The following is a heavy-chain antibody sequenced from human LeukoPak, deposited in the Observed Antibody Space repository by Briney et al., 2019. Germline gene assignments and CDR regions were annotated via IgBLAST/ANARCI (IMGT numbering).Heavy chain of an antibody. Sequence: GSLRLSCAASGFTFSSYGMHWVRQAPGKGLEWVAFIRYDGSNKYYADSVKGRFTISRDNSKNTLYLQMNSLRAEDTAVYYCAKAYCSSTSCYIDYWGQGTLVTASS. CDR1: GFTFSSYG. J-gene: IGHJ4*02. D-gene: IGHD2-2*01. CDR2: IRYDGSNK. V-gene: IGHV3-30*02. CDR3: AKAYCSSTSCYIDY.